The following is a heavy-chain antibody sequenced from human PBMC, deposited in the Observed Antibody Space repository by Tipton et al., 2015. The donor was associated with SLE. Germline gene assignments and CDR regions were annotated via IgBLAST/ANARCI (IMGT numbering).Heavy chain of an antibody. D-gene: IGHD6-6*01. J-gene: IGHJ3*01. CDR1: GGSITNDAYY. CDR2: IYYDGNS. V-gene: IGHV4-31*03. Sequence: TLSLTCTVSGGSITNDAYYWSWIRQSPGKGLEWIGYIYYDGNSHYNPSLKSRLSISVDTSKNQFSLKLSSVTAADTAVYYCARRPDAFDCWGQGTMVTVSS. CDR3: ARRPDAFDC.